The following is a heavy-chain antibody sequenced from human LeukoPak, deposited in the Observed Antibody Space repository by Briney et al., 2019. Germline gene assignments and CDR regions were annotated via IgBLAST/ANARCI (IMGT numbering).Heavy chain of an antibody. J-gene: IGHJ4*02. Sequence: PGGSLRLSCAASGFDFSNFGMHWVRQAPGKGLEWVAVIWSDGSNKYYIDAVKGRFTISRDNFKNTLYLQMNSLRVEDTALYFCARDPSRAVAGTGYWGQGTLVTVSS. CDR1: GFDFSNFG. V-gene: IGHV3-33*01. CDR3: ARDPSRAVAGTGY. D-gene: IGHD6-19*01. CDR2: IWSDGSNK.